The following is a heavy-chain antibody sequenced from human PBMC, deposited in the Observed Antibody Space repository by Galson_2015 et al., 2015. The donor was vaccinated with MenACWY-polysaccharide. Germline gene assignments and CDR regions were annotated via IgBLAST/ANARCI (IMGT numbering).Heavy chain of an antibody. CDR3: AKVTYFYGSGSYAWKEGSDY. CDR2: IRYDESNK. D-gene: IGHD3-10*01. CDR1: GFTFSSYG. V-gene: IGHV3-30*02. J-gene: IGHJ4*02. Sequence: SLRLSCAASGFTFSSYGMHWVRQAPGKGLEWVAFIRYDESNKYYADSVKGRFTISRDNSKNTLYLQMNSLRAEDTAVYYCAKVTYFYGSGSYAWKEGSDYWGQGTLVTVSS.